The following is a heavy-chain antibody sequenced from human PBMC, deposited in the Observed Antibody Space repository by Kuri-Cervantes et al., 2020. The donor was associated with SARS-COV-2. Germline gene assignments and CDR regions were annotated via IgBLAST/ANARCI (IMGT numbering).Heavy chain of an antibody. Sequence: GGSLRLSCVASGFTFRTHTMNWVRQAPGKALEWVSSISGSESYKYYADSMKGRFTISRDNAKNSPYLQINSLRGEDTALYYCARGGWKRSGDYGDYYLYYFDYWGQGTLVTVSS. CDR3: ARGGWKRSGDYGDYYLYYFDY. CDR2: ISGSESYK. J-gene: IGHJ4*02. D-gene: IGHD4-17*01. V-gene: IGHV3-21*04. CDR1: GFTFRTHT.